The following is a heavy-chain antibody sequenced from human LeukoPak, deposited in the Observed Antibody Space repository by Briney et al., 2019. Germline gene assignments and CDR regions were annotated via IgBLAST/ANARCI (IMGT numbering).Heavy chain of an antibody. CDR1: GGSFSGYY. CDR3: AREAGWSMTTD. V-gene: IGHV4-34*01. J-gene: IGHJ4*02. Sequence: SETLSLTCAVYGGSFSGYYWSWIRQPPGKGLEWIGEINHSGSTNYHPSLKSRVTISVDTSKNQFSLKLSSVTAADTAVYYCAREAGWSMTTDWGQGTLVTVSS. D-gene: IGHD4-17*01. CDR2: INHSGST.